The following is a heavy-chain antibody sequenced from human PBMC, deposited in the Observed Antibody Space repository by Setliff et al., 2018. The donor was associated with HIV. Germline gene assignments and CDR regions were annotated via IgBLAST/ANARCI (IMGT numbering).Heavy chain of an antibody. CDR1: GYTFSSYA. CDR3: ARDPSGHSYGYYFDL. CDR2: INVGKGNT. D-gene: IGHD5-18*01. J-gene: IGHJ4*02. V-gene: IGHV1-3*03. Sequence: ASVKVSCKASGYTFSSYAIHWVRQAPGQRLEWMGWINVGKGNTKYSQDLQGRVTITRDTSASTAYMELNSLRSEDTAVYYCARDPSGHSYGYYFDLWGQGTLVTVSS.